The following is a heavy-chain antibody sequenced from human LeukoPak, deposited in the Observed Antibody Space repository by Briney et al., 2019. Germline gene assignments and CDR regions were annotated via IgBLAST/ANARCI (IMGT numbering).Heavy chain of an antibody. CDR1: GGTFSSYA. CDR3: ARDAELLWFGELLDY. V-gene: IGHV1-69*05. J-gene: IGHJ4*02. Sequence: GASVKVSCKASGGTFSSYAISWVRQAPGQGLEWMGGIIPIFGTANYAQKFQGRVTITRDTSASTAYMELSSLRSEDTAVYYCARDAELLWFGELLDYWGQGTLVTVSS. CDR2: IIPIFGTA. D-gene: IGHD3-10*01.